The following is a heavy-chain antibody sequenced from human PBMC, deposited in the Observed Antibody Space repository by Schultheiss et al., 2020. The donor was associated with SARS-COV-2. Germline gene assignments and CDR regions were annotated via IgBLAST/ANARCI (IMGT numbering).Heavy chain of an antibody. V-gene: IGHV3-15*01. Sequence: GGSLRLSCAASGFTFSSYAMSWVRQAPGKGLEWVGRIKSKTDGGTTDYAAPVKGRFTISRDDSKNTLYLQMNSLKTEDTAVYYCARDSYYYYGMDVWGQGTLVTVS. J-gene: IGHJ6*02. CDR2: IKSKTDGGTT. CDR1: GFTFSSYA. CDR3: ARDSYYYYGMDV.